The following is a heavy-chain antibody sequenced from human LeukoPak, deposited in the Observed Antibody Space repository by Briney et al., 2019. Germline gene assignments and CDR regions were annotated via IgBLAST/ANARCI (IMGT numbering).Heavy chain of an antibody. Sequence: QPGRSLRLSCAASGFTFSSYGMHWVRQAPGKGLEWVAVIWYDGSNKYCADSVKGRFTISRDNSKNTLYLQMNSLRAEDTAVYYCARRAAEFDYWGQGTLVTVSS. D-gene: IGHD6-25*01. J-gene: IGHJ4*02. V-gene: IGHV3-33*01. CDR3: ARRAAEFDY. CDR2: IWYDGSNK. CDR1: GFTFSSYG.